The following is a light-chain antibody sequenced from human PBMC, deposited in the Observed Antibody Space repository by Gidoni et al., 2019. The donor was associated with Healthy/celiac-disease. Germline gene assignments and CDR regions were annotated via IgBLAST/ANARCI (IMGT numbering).Light chain of an antibody. CDR2: AAS. CDR3: QQSYSTPLLT. J-gene: IGKJ4*01. Sequence: DIQMTQSPSSLSASVGDRVTITCRASQSISSYVNWDQQKPGKAPKLLIYAASSLQSGVPSRFSGSGSGTDFTLTISSLQPEDFATYYCQQSYSTPLLTFGGGTKVEIK. V-gene: IGKV1-39*01. CDR1: QSISSY.